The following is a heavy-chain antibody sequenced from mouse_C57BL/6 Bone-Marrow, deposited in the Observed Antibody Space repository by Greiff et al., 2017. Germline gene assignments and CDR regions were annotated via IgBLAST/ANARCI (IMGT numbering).Heavy chain of an antibody. Sequence: EVQRVESGGGLVKPGGSLKLSCAASGFTFSDYGMNWVRQAPEKGLEWVAYISSGSSTIYYADTVTGRFTISRDNAKNTLFLQMTSLRSEDTAMYYCARGPWAYWGQGTLVTVSA. J-gene: IGHJ3*01. CDR2: ISSGSSTI. CDR1: GFTFSDYG. V-gene: IGHV5-17*01. CDR3: ARGPWAY.